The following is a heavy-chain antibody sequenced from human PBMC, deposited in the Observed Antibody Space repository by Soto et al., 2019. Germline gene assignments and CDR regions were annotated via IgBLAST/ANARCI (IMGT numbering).Heavy chain of an antibody. J-gene: IGHJ4*02. D-gene: IGHD2-15*01. CDR1: GGSISSYY. Sequence: PSETLSLTCTVSGGSISSYYWSWIRQPPGKGLEWIGYIYYSGSTNYNPSLKSRVTISVDTSKNRFSLKLSSVTAADTAVYYCAQRVVVAAKFGVWGQGTLVTSPQ. V-gene: IGHV4-59*08. CDR3: AQRVVVAAKFGV. CDR2: IYYSGST.